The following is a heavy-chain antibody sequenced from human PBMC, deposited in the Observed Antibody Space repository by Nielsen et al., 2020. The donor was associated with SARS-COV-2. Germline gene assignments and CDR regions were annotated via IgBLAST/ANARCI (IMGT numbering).Heavy chain of an antibody. CDR1: GFTFSTSW. CDR2: ISSSGSTI. CDR3: AKFMANYVWGSYRPTPFDY. J-gene: IGHJ4*02. Sequence: RGSLRLSCAASGFTFSTSWMSWIRQAPGKGLEWVSYISSSGSTIYYADSVKGRFTISRDNAKNSLYLQMNSLRAEDTAVYYCAKFMANYVWGSYRPTPFDYWGQGTLVTVSS. D-gene: IGHD3-16*02. V-gene: IGHV3-11*01.